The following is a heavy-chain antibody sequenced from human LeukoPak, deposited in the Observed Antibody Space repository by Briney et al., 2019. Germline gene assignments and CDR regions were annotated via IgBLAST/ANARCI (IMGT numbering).Heavy chain of an antibody. J-gene: IGHJ4*02. CDR3: TTDNIWFGELLDGGY. CDR2: IKSKTDGGTT. CDR1: GFTFSSYS. D-gene: IGHD3-10*01. Sequence: PGGSLRLSCAASGFTFSSYSMNWVRQAPGKGLEWVGRIKSKTDGGTTDYAAPVKGRFTISRDDSKNTLYLQMNSLKTEDTAVYYCTTDNIWFGELLDGGYWGQGTLVTVSS. V-gene: IGHV3-15*01.